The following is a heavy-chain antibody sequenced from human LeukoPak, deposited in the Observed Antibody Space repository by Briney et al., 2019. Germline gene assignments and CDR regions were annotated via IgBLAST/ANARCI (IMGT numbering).Heavy chain of an antibody. CDR2: INSDGRDI. CDR1: GFTFSSFW. V-gene: IGHV3-74*01. D-gene: IGHD2-2*01. Sequence: RGSLRLSCAASGFTFSSFWMHWVRQVPGEGLVWVSRINSDGRDITYADSVKGRFTVSRDNAENTLYLQMNSLRAEDTAVYYCARGGCSRTSCLDYWGQGTLVTVSS. CDR3: ARGGCSRTSCLDY. J-gene: IGHJ4*02.